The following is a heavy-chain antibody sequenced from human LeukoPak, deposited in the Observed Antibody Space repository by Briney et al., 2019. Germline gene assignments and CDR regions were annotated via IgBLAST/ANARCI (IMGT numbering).Heavy chain of an antibody. Sequence: SETLSLTCTVSGGSISSSSYYWGWIRQPPGKGLEWIANIYYSGSTYYNPSLKSRVTISVDTSKNQFSLKLSSVTAADTAVYYCAGLIRPGWFDPWGQGTLVTVSS. V-gene: IGHV4-39*01. CDR2: IYYSGST. J-gene: IGHJ5*02. CDR3: AGLIRPGWFDP. D-gene: IGHD1-14*01. CDR1: GGSISSSSYY.